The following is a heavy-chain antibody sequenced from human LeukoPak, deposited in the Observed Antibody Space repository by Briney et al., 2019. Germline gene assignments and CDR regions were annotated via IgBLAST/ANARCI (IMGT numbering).Heavy chain of an antibody. D-gene: IGHD2-15*01. CDR2: ISGSDANT. Sequence: GGSLRLSCAASGFTFSNYAMYWVRQAPGKGLEWVSAISGSDANTYYADSVKGRFTISRDNSKNTLYLQMNSLKTEDTAVYYCTTDIVVVVAALAAYDYWGQGTLVTVSS. J-gene: IGHJ4*02. CDR3: TTDIVVVVAALAAYDY. V-gene: IGHV3-23*01. CDR1: GFTFSNYA.